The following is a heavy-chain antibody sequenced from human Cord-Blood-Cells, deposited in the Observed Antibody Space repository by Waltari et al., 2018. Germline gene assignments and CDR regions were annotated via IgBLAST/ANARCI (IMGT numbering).Heavy chain of an antibody. V-gene: IGHV3-49*03. D-gene: IGHD3-22*01. CDR3: TRDRGGYYYDSSGYYPDFDY. Sequence: CTASGFTFGDYAMSWFRQAPGKGLEWVGFIRSKAYGGTTEYAASVKGRFTISRDDSKSIAYLQMNSLKTEDTAVYYCTRDRGGYYYDSSGYYPDFDYWGQGTLVTVSS. J-gene: IGHJ4*02. CDR1: GFTFGDYA. CDR2: IRSKAYGGTT.